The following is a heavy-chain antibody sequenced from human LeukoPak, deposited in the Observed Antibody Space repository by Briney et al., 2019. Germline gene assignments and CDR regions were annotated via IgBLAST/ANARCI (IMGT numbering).Heavy chain of an antibody. J-gene: IGHJ6*03. D-gene: IGHD2-2*01. CDR1: GGSISSYY. V-gene: IGHV4-59*01. CDR3: ARDSQVVESDYYYYMDV. CDR2: IYYSGST. Sequence: SETLSLTCTVSGGSISSYYWSWIRQPPGKGLEWIGYIYYSGSTNYNPSLKSRVTISVDTSKNQFSLKLSSVTAADTAVYYCARDSQVVESDYYYYMDVWGKGTTVTVSS.